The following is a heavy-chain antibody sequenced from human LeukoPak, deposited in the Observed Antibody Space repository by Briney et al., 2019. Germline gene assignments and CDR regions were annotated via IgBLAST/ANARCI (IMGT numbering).Heavy chain of an antibody. CDR1: GYSFTSYW. CDR2: INPSDSYT. D-gene: IGHD3-10*01. Sequence: GESLKISCKGSGYSFTSYWISWVRQMPGKGLEWRGRINPSDSYTNYSPSFQGHVTISADKSISTAYLQWSSLKASDTAMYYCARISMVRGEYYYYGMDVWGKGTTVTVSS. J-gene: IGHJ6*04. V-gene: IGHV5-10-1*01. CDR3: ARISMVRGEYYYYGMDV.